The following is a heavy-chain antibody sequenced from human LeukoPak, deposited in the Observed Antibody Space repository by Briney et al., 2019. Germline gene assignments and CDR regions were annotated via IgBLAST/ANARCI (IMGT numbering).Heavy chain of an antibody. J-gene: IGHJ4*02. CDR1: GFTFSSYW. Sequence: PGGSLRLSCAASGFTFSSYWMSWFRQAPGKGLEWVANIKQDGSEKYYVDSVKGRFTISRDNAKNSLYLQMNSLRAEDTAVYYCARDFPLWFGESFDYWGQGTLVTVSS. D-gene: IGHD3-10*01. V-gene: IGHV3-7*01. CDR3: ARDFPLWFGESFDY. CDR2: IKQDGSEK.